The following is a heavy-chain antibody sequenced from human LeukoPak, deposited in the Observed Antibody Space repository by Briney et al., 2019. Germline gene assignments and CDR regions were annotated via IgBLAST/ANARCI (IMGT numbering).Heavy chain of an antibody. D-gene: IGHD6-19*01. CDR3: ASNQEYSSGWYGDAFDI. CDR2: ISSSGSTI. Sequence: GGSLRLSCAASGFTFSDYYMSWIRQAPGKGLEWVSYISSSGSTIYYADSVKGRFTISRDNAKNSLYLQMNSLRAEDTAVYYCASNQEYSSGWYGDAFDIWGQGTMVTVSS. J-gene: IGHJ3*02. V-gene: IGHV3-11*01. CDR1: GFTFSDYY.